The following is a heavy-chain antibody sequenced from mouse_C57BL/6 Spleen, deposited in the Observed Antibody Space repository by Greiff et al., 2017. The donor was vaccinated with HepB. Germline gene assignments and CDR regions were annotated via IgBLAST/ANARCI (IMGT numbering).Heavy chain of an antibody. CDR2: IRNKANNHAT. D-gene: IGHD2-3*01. V-gene: IGHV6-6*01. CDR1: GFTFSDAW. Sequence: DVKLVESGGGLVQPGGSMKLSCAASGFTFSDAWMDWVRQSPEKGLEWVAEIRNKANNHATYYAESVKGRFTISRDDSKRSVYLQMNSLRAEDTGIYYCTRNGYYAGGCMDYWGQGTSVTVSS. CDR3: TRNGYYAGGCMDY. J-gene: IGHJ4*01.